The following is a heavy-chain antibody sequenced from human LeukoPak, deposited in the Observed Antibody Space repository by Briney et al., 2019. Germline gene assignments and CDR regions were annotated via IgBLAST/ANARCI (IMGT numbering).Heavy chain of an antibody. J-gene: IGHJ4*02. CDR1: GYTFTGYY. V-gene: IGHV1-2*02. CDR3: ARESYYDILTGYYPDY. D-gene: IGHD3-9*01. CDR2: INPNSGGT. Sequence: ASVKVSCKASGYTFTGYYMHWVRQAPGQGLEWMGWINPNSGGTNYAQKLQGRVTMTTDTSTSTAYMELRSLRSDDTAVYYCARESYYDILTGYYPDYWGQGTLVTVSS.